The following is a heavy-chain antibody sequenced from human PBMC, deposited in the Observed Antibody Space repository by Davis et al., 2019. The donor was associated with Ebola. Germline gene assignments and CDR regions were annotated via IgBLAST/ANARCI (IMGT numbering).Heavy chain of an antibody. V-gene: IGHV4-34*01. D-gene: IGHD3-9*01. CDR3: ARGRYFDWLLLAPYYYYGMDV. Sequence: SETLSLTCAVYGGSFSGYYWSWIRQPPGKGLEWIGEITHSGSTNYTPSLKSRVTISVDTSKNQFSMKLSSVTAADTAVYYCARGRYFDWLLLAPYYYYGMDVWGQGTTVTVSS. CDR1: GGSFSGYY. CDR2: ITHSGST. J-gene: IGHJ6*02.